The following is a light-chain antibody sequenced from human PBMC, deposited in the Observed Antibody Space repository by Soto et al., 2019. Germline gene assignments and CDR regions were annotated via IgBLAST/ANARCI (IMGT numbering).Light chain of an antibody. CDR2: DAS. Sequence: DIQITQSPSTLSASVGDRVTITCRASQSISIWLAWYQQKPGKAPKFLIYDASSLQTGVPSRFSGSGSGTEFTLTINSLQPDDFATYYCQQYNSSSWTFGQGTKVDIK. CDR3: QQYNSSSWT. J-gene: IGKJ1*01. CDR1: QSISIW. V-gene: IGKV1-5*01.